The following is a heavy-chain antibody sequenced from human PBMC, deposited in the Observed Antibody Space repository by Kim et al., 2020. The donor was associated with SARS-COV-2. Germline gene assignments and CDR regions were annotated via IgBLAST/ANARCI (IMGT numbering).Heavy chain of an antibody. Sequence: GESLKISCKGSGYRFTTSWIGWVRQMPGKGLEWMGIIYPGDSYTTYSPSFQGQVTMSVDKSITTVYLQWSSLKALDTATYYCARRNGASVVRGVMGWPDPWRQETLVTVSS. CDR3: ARRNGASVVRGVMGWPDP. CDR2: IYPGDSYT. CDR1: GYRFTTSW. V-gene: IGHV5-51*01. J-gene: IGHJ5*02. D-gene: IGHD3-10*01.